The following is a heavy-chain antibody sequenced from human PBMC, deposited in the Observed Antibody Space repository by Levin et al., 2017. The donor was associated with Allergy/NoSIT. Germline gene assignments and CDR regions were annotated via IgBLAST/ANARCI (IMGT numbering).Heavy chain of an antibody. V-gene: IGHV3-30*04. J-gene: IGHJ4*02. CDR1: GFNISPYA. D-gene: IGHD5-18*01. Sequence: GSLRLSCAASGFNISPYAMHWVRQAPGKGLEWVSVISYDGGNKYYADSVRGRFTISRDNSKNTLYLQMNSLRTEDTAVYYCARAGGYTYGDLTFDYWGQGNLVSVSS. CDR2: ISYDGGNK. CDR3: ARAGGYTYGDLTFDY.